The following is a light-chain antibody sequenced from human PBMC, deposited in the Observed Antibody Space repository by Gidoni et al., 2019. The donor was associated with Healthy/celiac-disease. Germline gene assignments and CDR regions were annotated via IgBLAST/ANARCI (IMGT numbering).Light chain of an antibody. CDR1: SSDVCGYNY. CDR2: EVS. CDR3: SSYAGSNNGV. V-gene: IGLV2-8*01. J-gene: IGLJ2*01. Sequence: QSALTQPPSASASPGQSVTISCTGTSSDVCGYNYVSWYQQHPGKAPKLMIYEVSKRPSGVPDRFSGSKSGNTASLTVSGLQAEDEADYYCSSYAGSNNGVFGGGTKLTVL.